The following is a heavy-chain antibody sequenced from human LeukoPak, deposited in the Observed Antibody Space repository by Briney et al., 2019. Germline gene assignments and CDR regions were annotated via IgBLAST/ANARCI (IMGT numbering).Heavy chain of an antibody. D-gene: IGHD3-16*01. CDR3: ARRGGCQLLGGLDL. V-gene: IGHV3-21*01. CDR2: ISSGSIYI. J-gene: IGHJ4*02. Sequence: GGSLRLSCAASGFTFSSYSMNWVRQAPGKGLEWVSSISSGSIYIYYEDSVKGRFTISRDNAKNLLYLQIDSLRAEDTAIYFCARRGGCQLLGGLDLWGQGTLVTVSS. CDR1: GFTFSSYS.